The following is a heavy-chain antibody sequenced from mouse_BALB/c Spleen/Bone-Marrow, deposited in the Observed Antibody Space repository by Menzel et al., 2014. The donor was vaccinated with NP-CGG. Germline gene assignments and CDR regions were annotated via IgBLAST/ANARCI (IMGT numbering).Heavy chain of an antibody. CDR2: IRSKSNNYAT. CDR1: GFTFNTYA. CDR3: VSHGSWFAY. V-gene: IGHV10-1*02. J-gene: IGHJ3*01. Sequence: DAKLVESGGGLVQTKGSLKLSCAASGFTFNTYAMNWVRQAPGKGLEWVARIRSKSNNYATYYADSVKDRFTISRDDSQSMLYLQMNNLKTEDTAMYYCVSHGSWFAYWGQATLVTVSA.